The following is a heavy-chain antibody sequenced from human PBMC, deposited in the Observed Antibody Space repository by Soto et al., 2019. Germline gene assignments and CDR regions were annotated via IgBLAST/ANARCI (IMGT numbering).Heavy chain of an antibody. CDR1: GVSISTYY. Sequence: SETLSLTCTVSGVSISTYYWSWIRQPPGKGLEWIGYIYNSGTTKYNPSLKSRVTISVDTSKNQFSLKVTSVTAADTAVYYCARLPRDDYSGMDVWGQGTTVTVSS. CDR2: IYNSGTT. D-gene: IGHD1-26*01. V-gene: IGHV4-59*01. J-gene: IGHJ6*02. CDR3: ARLPRDDYSGMDV.